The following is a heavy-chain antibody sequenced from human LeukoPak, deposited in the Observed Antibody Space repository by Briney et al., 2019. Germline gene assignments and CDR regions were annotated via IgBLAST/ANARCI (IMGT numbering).Heavy chain of an antibody. CDR1: GYSISSGYY. CDR2: IYHSGST. CDR3: ARDRYDFWSGYHNWFDP. J-gene: IGHJ5*02. Sequence: SETLSLTCTVSGYSISSGYYWGWIRQPPGKGLEWIGSIYHSGSTYYNPSLKSRVTISVDTSNNQFSLKLSSVTAADTAVYYCARDRYDFWSGYHNWFDPWGQGTLVTVSS. D-gene: IGHD3-3*01. V-gene: IGHV4-38-2*02.